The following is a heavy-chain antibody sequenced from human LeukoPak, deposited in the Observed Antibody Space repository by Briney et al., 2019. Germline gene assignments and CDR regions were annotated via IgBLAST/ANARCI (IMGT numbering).Heavy chain of an antibody. V-gene: IGHV4-30-2*01. CDR3: ARSIGSSSSVSVYYYYMDV. J-gene: IGHJ6*03. Sequence: SQTLSLTCTVSGGSISSGGYYWSWIRQPPGKGLEWIGYTYHSGSTYYNPSLKSRVSISVDRSKNQFSLKLSSVPAADTAVYYCARSIGSSSSVSVYYYYMDVWGKGTTVTVSS. CDR2: TYHSGST. D-gene: IGHD6-6*01. CDR1: GGSISSGGYY.